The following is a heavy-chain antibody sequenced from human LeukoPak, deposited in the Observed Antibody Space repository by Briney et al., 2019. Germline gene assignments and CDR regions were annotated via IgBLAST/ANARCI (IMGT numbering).Heavy chain of an antibody. J-gene: IGHJ6*03. CDR1: GFTFNSYA. D-gene: IGHD2-21*02. V-gene: IGHV3-64*01. Sequence: PGGSLRLSCAASGFTFNSYAMHWVRQAPGKGLEYISAISSNGGSTYYANSVKGRFTISRDNSKNTLYLQMGSLRAEDMAVYYCARGPGVTYYYYCYMDVWGKGTTVTVSS. CDR3: ARGPGVTYYYYCYMDV. CDR2: ISSNGGST.